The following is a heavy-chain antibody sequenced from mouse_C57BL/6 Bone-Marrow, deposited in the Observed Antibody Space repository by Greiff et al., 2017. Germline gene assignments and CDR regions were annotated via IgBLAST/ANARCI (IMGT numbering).Heavy chain of an antibody. J-gene: IGHJ3*01. CDR3: AREVYDGYDRFAY. Sequence: VQLQESDAELVKPGASVKISCKVSGYTFTDHTIHWMKQRPEQGLEWIGYIYPRDGSTKYNEKFKGKATLTADKSSSTAYMQLNSLTSEDSAVYFCAREVYDGYDRFAYWGQGTLVTVSA. D-gene: IGHD2-3*01. CDR2: IYPRDGST. V-gene: IGHV1-78*01. CDR1: GYTFTDHT.